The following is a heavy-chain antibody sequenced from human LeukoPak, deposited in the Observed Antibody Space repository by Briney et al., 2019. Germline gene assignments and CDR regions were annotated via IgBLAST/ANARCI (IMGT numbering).Heavy chain of an antibody. CDR1: GYTFTDYY. Sequence: GASVKVSCRASGYTFTDYYMRWVRQAPGQGLEWVGWLNPNTLVTNYAQHFQGRVSMTWDTSISTGYMDLHSLTSDDTAVYYCARKDGGRDGMDVWGQGTTVTVSS. CDR2: LNPNTLVT. V-gene: IGHV1-2*02. CDR3: ARKDGGRDGMDV. D-gene: IGHD2-15*01. J-gene: IGHJ6*02.